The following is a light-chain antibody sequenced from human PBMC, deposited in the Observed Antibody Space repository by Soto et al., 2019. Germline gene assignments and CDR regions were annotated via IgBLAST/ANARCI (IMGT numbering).Light chain of an antibody. CDR1: QSVSSA. J-gene: IGKJ2*01. V-gene: IGKV3-15*01. CDR3: QQCNNWPPYT. CDR2: GAS. Sequence: EIVMTQSPANLSVSPGERATLSCRASQSVSSAFAWYQQKTSQAPRLLIYGASTRATGIPARFSGSGSGTEFTLTISSLQSEDFAVYYCQQCNNWPPYTFGHGTKLEI.